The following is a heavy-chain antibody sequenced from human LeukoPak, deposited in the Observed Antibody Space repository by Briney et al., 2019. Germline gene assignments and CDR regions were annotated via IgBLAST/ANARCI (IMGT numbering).Heavy chain of an antibody. Sequence: SETLSLTCTVSGGSISSSSYYWGWIRQPPGKGLEWIGYIYYTGSTNYIPSLKSRVTISVDTSKNQFSLKLSSVTAADTAVYYCVRVTTGTIDYWGQGTLVTVSS. CDR1: GGSISSSSYY. J-gene: IGHJ4*02. D-gene: IGHD1-1*01. CDR2: IYYTGST. CDR3: VRVTTGTIDY. V-gene: IGHV4-61*05.